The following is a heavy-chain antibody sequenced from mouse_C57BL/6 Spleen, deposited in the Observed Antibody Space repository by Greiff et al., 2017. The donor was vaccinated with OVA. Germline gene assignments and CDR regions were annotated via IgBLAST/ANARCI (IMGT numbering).Heavy chain of an antibody. Sequence: EVHLVESGGGLVKPGGSLKISCEASGFTFSNYAMSWVRQTPGKRLEWVGTISDGGSYTYDPDNVKGRFTSYRDNAKNKLYLQMSHLKPEDTAMYYCARDGGITTDFYYFDYWGQGTTLTVSS. D-gene: IGHD2-4*01. V-gene: IGHV5-4*01. CDR2: ISDGGSYT. J-gene: IGHJ2*01. CDR1: GFTFSNYA. CDR3: ARDGGITTDFYYFDY.